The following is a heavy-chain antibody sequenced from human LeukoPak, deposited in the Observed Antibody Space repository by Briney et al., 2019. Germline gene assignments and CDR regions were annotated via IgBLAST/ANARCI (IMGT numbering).Heavy chain of an antibody. CDR3: ARGPPNWGFDY. Sequence: GASVKVSCKAFGHTFTTYDLNWVRQAPGQGLEWLGWMSPNSGNTGYAQKFQGRVTMTRDTSISTAYMELSSLRSEDTAVYYCARGPPNWGFDYWGQGTLVTVSS. V-gene: IGHV1-8*01. CDR2: MSPNSGNT. J-gene: IGHJ4*02. CDR1: GHTFTTYD. D-gene: IGHD7-27*01.